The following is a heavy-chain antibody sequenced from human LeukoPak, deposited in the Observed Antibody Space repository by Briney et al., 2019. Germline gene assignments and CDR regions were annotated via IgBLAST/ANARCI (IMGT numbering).Heavy chain of an antibody. V-gene: IGHV1-69*06. D-gene: IGHD3-22*01. CDR3: ARSDSSGYHNWFDP. CDR1: GGTFSSYA. CDR2: IIPIFGTA. Sequence: ASVKVSCKASGGTFSSYAISWVRQAPGQGLEWMGGIIPIFGTANYAQKFQGRVTITADKSTSTAYMELSSLRSEDTAVYYCARSDSSGYHNWFDPWGQGTLVTVSS. J-gene: IGHJ5*02.